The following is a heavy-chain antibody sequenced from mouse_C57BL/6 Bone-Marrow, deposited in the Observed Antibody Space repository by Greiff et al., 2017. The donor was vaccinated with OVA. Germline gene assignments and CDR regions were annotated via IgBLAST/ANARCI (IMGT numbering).Heavy chain of an antibody. CDR2: IDPENGDT. J-gene: IGHJ2*01. Sequence: VQLQQSGAELVRPGASVKLSCTASGFNIKDDYMHWVKQRPEQGLEWIGWIDPENGDTEYASKFQGKATITADTSSNTAYLQLSSLTSEATAVYYCTSFGVDYWGQGTTLTVSS. CDR3: TSFGVDY. V-gene: IGHV14-4*01. CDR1: GFNIKDDY.